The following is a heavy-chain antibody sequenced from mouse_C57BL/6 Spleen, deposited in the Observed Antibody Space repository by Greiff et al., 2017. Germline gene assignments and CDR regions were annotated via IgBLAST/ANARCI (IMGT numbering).Heavy chain of an antibody. Sequence: VHLVESGAELVRPGASVTLSCKASGYTFTDYEMHWVKQTPVHGLEWIGAIDPETGGTAYNQKFKGKAILTADKSSSTAYMELRSLTSEDSAVYYCTREWGNCVWFAYWGQGTLVTVSA. CDR3: TREWGNCVWFAY. D-gene: IGHD2-1*01. CDR2: IDPETGGT. V-gene: IGHV1-15*01. J-gene: IGHJ3*01. CDR1: GYTFTDYE.